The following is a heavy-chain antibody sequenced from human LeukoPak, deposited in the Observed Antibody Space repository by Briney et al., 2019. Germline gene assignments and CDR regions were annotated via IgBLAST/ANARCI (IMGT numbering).Heavy chain of an antibody. V-gene: IGHV4-31*03. CDR1: GGSISSGGYY. Sequence: PSETLSLTCSVSGGSISSGGYYWTWIRQHPGKGLEWIGYIPYSGSTYYNPSLQSRVTISVDTSKNQFSLKLSSVTAADTAVYYCASRRDEARFDPWGQGTLVTVSS. CDR2: IPYSGST. J-gene: IGHJ5*02. CDR3: ASRRDEARFDP. D-gene: IGHD5-24*01.